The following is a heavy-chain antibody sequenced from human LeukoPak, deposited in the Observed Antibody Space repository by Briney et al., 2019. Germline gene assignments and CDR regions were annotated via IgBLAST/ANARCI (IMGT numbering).Heavy chain of an antibody. Sequence: PGGSLRLSCAASGFTFNDYAMHWVRQAPGKGLEWVSGISGSSDYIVYADSVKGRFTISRDNAKNSLYLLMNSLRAEDMALYFCARGHDYRGQLAHFDYWGQGTLVTVSS. V-gene: IGHV3-9*03. D-gene: IGHD4-23*01. CDR1: GFTFNDYA. J-gene: IGHJ4*02. CDR3: ARGHDYRGQLAHFDY. CDR2: ISGSSDYI.